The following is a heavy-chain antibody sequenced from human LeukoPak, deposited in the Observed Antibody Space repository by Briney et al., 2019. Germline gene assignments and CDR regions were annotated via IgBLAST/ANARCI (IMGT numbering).Heavy chain of an antibody. CDR1: GFTFSSYW. CDR3: ARVDFGLSGTDAFDI. Sequence: GGSLRLSCAASGFTFSSYWMHWVRHAPGKGLVWVSRINTDGSSTIYADSVKGRFTISRDNAKNTLYLQMNSLRAEDTAVYYCARVDFGLSGTDAFDIWGQGTMVTVSS. V-gene: IGHV3-74*01. D-gene: IGHD6-13*01. CDR2: INTDGSST. J-gene: IGHJ3*02.